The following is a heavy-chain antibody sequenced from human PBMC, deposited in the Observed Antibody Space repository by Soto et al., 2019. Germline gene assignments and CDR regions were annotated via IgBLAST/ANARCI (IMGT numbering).Heavy chain of an antibody. CDR3: AKSVEAAGNAFDI. CDR2: IGGSGSNT. J-gene: IGHJ3*02. CDR1: GFSFTNYA. D-gene: IGHD6-13*01. V-gene: IGHV3-23*01. Sequence: PGGALRLSCAASGFSFTNYAMSWVRQAPGKGLEWVSAIGGSGSNTYYADSVTGRFTISRDNSKNTLYLQMNSLRAVDTAVYYCAKSVEAAGNAFDIWGQGTMVTVSS.